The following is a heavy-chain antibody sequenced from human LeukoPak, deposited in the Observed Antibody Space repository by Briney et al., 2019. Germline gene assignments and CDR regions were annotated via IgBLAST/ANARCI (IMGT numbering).Heavy chain of an antibody. CDR3: ARDLSSGWYYFDY. Sequence: PGGSLRPSCAASGFTFSSYSMNWVRQAPGKGLEWVSSISSSSSYIYYADSVKGRFTISRDNAKNSLYLQMNSLRAEDTALYYCARDLSSGWYYFDYWSQGTLVTVSS. CDR1: GFTFSSYS. CDR2: ISSSSSYI. J-gene: IGHJ4*02. V-gene: IGHV3-21*01. D-gene: IGHD6-19*01.